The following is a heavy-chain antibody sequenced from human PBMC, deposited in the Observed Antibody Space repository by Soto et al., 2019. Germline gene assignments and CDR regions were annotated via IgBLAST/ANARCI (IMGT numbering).Heavy chain of an antibody. CDR2: INSDGSST. D-gene: IGHD6-25*01. CDR1: GFTFSSYW. J-gene: IGHJ5*02. CDR3: AIEPVILEAAYNWFDP. V-gene: IGHV3-74*01. Sequence: EVQLVESGGGLVQPGGSLRLSCAASGFTFSSYWMHWVRQAPGKGLVWVSRINSDGSSTSYADSVKGRFTISRDNAKNTLYLPMHSRRAEDTAVYDCAIEPVILEAAYNWFDPWGQGTLVTVSS.